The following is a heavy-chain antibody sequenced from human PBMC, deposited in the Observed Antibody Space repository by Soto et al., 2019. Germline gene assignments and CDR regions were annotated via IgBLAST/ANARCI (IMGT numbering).Heavy chain of an antibody. CDR3: ARHVGRVWFGEIDY. CDR1: GGSISSSSYY. J-gene: IGHJ4*02. Sequence: SETLSLTCTVSGGSISSSSYYWCWIRHPPGKGLEWIGSIYYSGSTYYNPSLKSRVTISVDTSKNQFSLKLSSVTAADTAVYYCARHVGRVWFGEIDYWGQGTLVTVSS. CDR2: IYYSGST. V-gene: IGHV4-39*01. D-gene: IGHD3-10*01.